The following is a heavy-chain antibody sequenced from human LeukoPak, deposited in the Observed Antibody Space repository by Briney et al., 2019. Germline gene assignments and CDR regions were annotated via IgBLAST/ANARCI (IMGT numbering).Heavy chain of an antibody. CDR2: MNPNSGNT. V-gene: IGHV1-8*03. D-gene: IGHD6-13*01. Sequence: ASVKVSCKASGYTFTGYYMHWVRQAPGQGLEWMGWMNPNSGNTGYAQKFQGRVTITRNTSISTAYMELSSLRSEDTAVYYCARGIAAAESFWYFDLWGRGTLVTVSS. J-gene: IGHJ2*01. CDR3: ARGIAAAESFWYFDL. CDR1: GYTFTGYY.